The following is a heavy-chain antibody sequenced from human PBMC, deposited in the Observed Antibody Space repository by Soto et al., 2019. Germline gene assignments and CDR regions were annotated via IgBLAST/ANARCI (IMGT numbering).Heavy chain of an antibody. CDR2: ISHSGST. CDR1: GGSISSGGHS. V-gene: IGHV4-30-2*01. J-gene: IGHJ1*01. Sequence: PSETLSLTCAVSGGSISSGGHSWSWIRQPPGKGLEWIGYISHSGSTYYNPSLKSRVTISVDRSKNQFSLKLSSVTAADTAVYFCVRGVLSWGQGTLVTVSS. D-gene: IGHD3-10*01. CDR3: VRGVLS.